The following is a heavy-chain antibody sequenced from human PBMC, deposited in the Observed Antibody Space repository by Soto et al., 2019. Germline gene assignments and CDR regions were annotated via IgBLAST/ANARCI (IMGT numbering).Heavy chain of an antibody. D-gene: IGHD3-22*01. Sequence: ASVKVSCKASGYTFTGYYMHWVRQAPGQGLEWMGWINPNSGGTNYAQKFQGRVTMTRDTSISTAYMELSRLRSDDTAVYYCATGPYSYDSSGHPRASWGQGTLVTVYS. CDR3: ATGPYSYDSSGHPRAS. V-gene: IGHV1-2*02. J-gene: IGHJ5*02. CDR1: GYTFTGYY. CDR2: INPNSGGT.